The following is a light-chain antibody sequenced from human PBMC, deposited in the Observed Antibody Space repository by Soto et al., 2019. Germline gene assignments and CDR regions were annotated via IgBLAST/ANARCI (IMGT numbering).Light chain of an antibody. CDR1: SSDIGAFDL. CDR3: SSYTITSTRL. V-gene: IGLV2-14*01. Sequence: QSVLTQPASVSGSPGQSITISCTGTSSDIGAFDLVSWYQQHPGKAPKVMIYAVNTRPSGVSSRFSGSKSGNTASLAISGLQAEDEADYYCSSYTITSTRLFGTGTKLTVL. J-gene: IGLJ1*01. CDR2: AVN.